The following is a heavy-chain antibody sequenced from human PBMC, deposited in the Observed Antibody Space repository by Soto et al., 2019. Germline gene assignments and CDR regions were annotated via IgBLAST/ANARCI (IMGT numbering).Heavy chain of an antibody. J-gene: IGHJ6*02. CDR2: IWYDGSNK. Sequence: GGSLRLSCAASGFTFSSYGMHWVRQAPGKGLEWVAVIWYDGSNKYYADSVKGRFTISRDNSKNTLYLQMNSLRAEDTAVYYCARGGPRSSSWYDIEPQFDYYYGMDVWGQGTTVTVSS. CDR1: GFTFSSYG. D-gene: IGHD6-13*01. V-gene: IGHV3-33*01. CDR3: ARGGPRSSSWYDIEPQFDYYYGMDV.